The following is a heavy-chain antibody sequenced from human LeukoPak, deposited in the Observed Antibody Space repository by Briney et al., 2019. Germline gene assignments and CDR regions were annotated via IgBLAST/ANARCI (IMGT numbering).Heavy chain of an antibody. J-gene: IGHJ4*02. Sequence: ASVKVSCKASGYTFTGYYMHWVRQAPGQGLEWMGRINPNSGGTNYAQKFQGRVTMTRDTSISTAYMELSRLRSDDTAVYYCAREKFTQQLEEIDYWGQGTLVTVSS. V-gene: IGHV1-2*06. CDR3: AREKFTQQLEEIDY. D-gene: IGHD6-13*01. CDR2: INPNSGGT. CDR1: GYTFTGYY.